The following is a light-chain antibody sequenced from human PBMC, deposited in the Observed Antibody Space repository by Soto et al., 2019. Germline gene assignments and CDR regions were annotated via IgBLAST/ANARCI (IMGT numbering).Light chain of an antibody. J-gene: IGLJ2*01. CDR1: TIAIKS. CDR3: QVWDSSSDHRVV. CDR2: DDG. Sequence: SYELTQAPSVSVAPGQTARITCGGITIAIKSVHWYQQKPGQAPVLVVYDDGDRPSGIPERFSGSNSGNTATLTITRVEAGDEADYHCQVWDSSSDHRVVFGGGTKVTVL. V-gene: IGLV3-21*02.